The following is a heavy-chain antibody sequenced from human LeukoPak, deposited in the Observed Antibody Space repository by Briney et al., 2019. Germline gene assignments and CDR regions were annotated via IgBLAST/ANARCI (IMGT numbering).Heavy chain of an antibody. V-gene: IGHV2-5*01. J-gene: IGHJ4*02. CDR1: GFSLSTSGVG. Sequence: SGPTLVKPTQTLTLTCTFSGFSLSTSGVGVGWIRQPPGKALEWLALIYWNDDKRYSPSLKSRLTITKDTSKNQVVLTMTNMDPVDTATYYCAHRSYYYDSSGYSVDYWGQGTLVTVSS. CDR3: AHRSYYYDSSGYSVDY. CDR2: IYWNDDK. D-gene: IGHD3-22*01.